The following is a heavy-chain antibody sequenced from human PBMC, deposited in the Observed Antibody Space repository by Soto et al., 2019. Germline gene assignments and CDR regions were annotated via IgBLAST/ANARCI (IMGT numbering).Heavy chain of an antibody. D-gene: IGHD1-26*01. CDR1: GFTFSGSA. Sequence: EVQLVESGGDLVQPGGSLKLSCAASGFTFSGSAMHWVRQASGKGLEWVGRIRSKADTYATAYAASVKGRFTLSRDDSKNTAYLQMKRLNTEDTAVYYCSTSIVGATTGDYWGQGTLVTVSS. CDR2: IRSKADTYAT. J-gene: IGHJ4*02. CDR3: STSIVGATTGDY. V-gene: IGHV3-73*01.